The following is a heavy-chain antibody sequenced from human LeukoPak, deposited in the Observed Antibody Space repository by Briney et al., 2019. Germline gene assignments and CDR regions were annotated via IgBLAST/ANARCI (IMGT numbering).Heavy chain of an antibody. Sequence: GGSLRLSCAASGCTVSSNYMSGVREAREGRLEWVSVIYSGGSTYYADSVKGRFTISRDNSKNTLYLQMNSLRAEDTAVYYCARAYSSSFNFDYWGQGTLVTVSS. CDR1: GCTVSSNY. CDR2: IYSGGST. V-gene: IGHV3-66*01. CDR3: ARAYSSSFNFDY. J-gene: IGHJ4*02. D-gene: IGHD6-6*01.